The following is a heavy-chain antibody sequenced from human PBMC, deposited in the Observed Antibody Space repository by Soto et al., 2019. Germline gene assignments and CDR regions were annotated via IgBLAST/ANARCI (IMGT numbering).Heavy chain of an antibody. CDR1: GGSISSGGYS. V-gene: IGHV4-30-2*01. D-gene: IGHD4-17*01. CDR3: ARGGYGDLYYFDY. J-gene: IGHJ4*02. Sequence: SETLSLTCAVSGGSISSGGYSWSWIRQPPGKGLEWIGYIEHSGTTYYNPSLKSRVTISVDRSKNQFSLKLSSVTAADTAVYYCARGGYGDLYYFDYWGQGTLVTVSS. CDR2: IEHSGTT.